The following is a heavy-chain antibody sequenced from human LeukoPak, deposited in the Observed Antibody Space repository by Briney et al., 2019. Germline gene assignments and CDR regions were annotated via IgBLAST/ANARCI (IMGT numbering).Heavy chain of an antibody. CDR2: IYYSGST. V-gene: IGHV4-59*12. D-gene: IGHD6-13*01. CDR3: ARGYSSSWYSGVGFDY. J-gene: IGHJ3*01. CDR1: GGSISSYY. Sequence: PSETLSLTCTVSGGSISSYYWSWIRQPPGKGLEWIGYIYYSGSTNYNPSLKSRVTISVDTSKNQFSLKLSSVTAADTAVYHCARGYSSSWYSGVGFDYWGQGTMVTVSS.